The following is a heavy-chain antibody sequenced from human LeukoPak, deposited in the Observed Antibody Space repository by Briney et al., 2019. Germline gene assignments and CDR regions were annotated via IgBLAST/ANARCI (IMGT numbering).Heavy chain of an antibody. D-gene: IGHD2-2*01. CDR1: GYTFTDYY. CDR2: INPNTGGT. Sequence: GASVKVSCKASGYTFTDYYIHWVRQAPGQGLEWMGWINPNTGGTNYAQKFQGRVTMTRDTSISTTYMELSRLKSDDTAVYYCARVHGYCSSTSCYRDFDYWGQGTLVTVSS. V-gene: IGHV1-2*02. CDR3: ARVHGYCSSTSCYRDFDY. J-gene: IGHJ4*02.